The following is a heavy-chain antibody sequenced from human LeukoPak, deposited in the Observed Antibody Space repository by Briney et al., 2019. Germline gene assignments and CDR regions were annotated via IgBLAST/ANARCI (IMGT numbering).Heavy chain of an antibody. D-gene: IGHD6-19*01. V-gene: IGHV3-15*01. J-gene: IGHJ4*02. CDR3: ARGEGYSSGWYGDFDY. CDR1: GFTFSNAW. Sequence: GGSLRLSCAASGFTFSNAWMSWVRQAPGKGLEWVGRIKSKTDGGTTDYAAPVKGRFTISRDNSKNTLYLQMNSLRAEDTAVYYCARGEGYSSGWYGDFDYWGQGTLVTVSS. CDR2: IKSKTDGGTT.